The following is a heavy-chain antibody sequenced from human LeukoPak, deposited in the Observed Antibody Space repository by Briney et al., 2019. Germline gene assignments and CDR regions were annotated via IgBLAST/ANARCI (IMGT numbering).Heavy chain of an antibody. CDR2: IHPSGML. CDR1: GASFNSDDQY. D-gene: IGHD3-22*01. Sequence: SETLTLTCTVSGASFNSDDQYWNWIRQSPGKGLEWIGSIHPSGMLYNHPSLESRVTMSRDTSKNRFSLNLNSVTAADTAVYFCSRGLDSRKLGYWGQGILVTVSS. CDR3: SRGLDSRKLGY. V-gene: IGHV4-31*03. J-gene: IGHJ4*02.